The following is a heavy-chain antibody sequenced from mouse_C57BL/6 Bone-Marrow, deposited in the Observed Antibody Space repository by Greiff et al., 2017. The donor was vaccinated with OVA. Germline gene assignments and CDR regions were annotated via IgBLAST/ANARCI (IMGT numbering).Heavy chain of an antibody. J-gene: IGHJ2*01. V-gene: IGHV5-6*01. CDR2: ISSGGSYT. CDR1: GFTFSSYG. D-gene: IGHD1-1*01. CDR3: ARQDYGSSHYFDY. Sequence: EVKLMESGGDLVKPGGSLKLSCAASGFTFSSYGMSWVRQTPDKRLEWVATISSGGSYTYSPDSVKGRFTISRDNAKNTLYLQMSSLKSEDTAMYYCARQDYGSSHYFDYWGQGTTLTVSS.